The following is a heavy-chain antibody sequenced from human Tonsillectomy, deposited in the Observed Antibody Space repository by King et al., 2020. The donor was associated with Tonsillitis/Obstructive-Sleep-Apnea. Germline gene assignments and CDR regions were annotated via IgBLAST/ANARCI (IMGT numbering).Heavy chain of an antibody. D-gene: IGHD1-20*01. CDR1: GFTFSTFW. Sequence: VQLVESGGGLVQPGGSLRLSCAASGFTFSTFWMHWVRQAPGKGLVWVSHINSDGRSTGYADSVKGRFTISRDNAKNTLYLQMNSLRAEDTAVYYCASEGAITRITGDGLGVWGQGATVSVSS. CDR3: ASEGAITRITGDGLGV. V-gene: IGHV3-74*01. J-gene: IGHJ6*02. CDR2: INSDGRST.